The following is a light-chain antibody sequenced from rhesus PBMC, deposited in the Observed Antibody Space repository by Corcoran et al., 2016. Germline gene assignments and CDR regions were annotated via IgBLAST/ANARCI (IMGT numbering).Light chain of an antibody. V-gene: IGLV2-13*03. CDR2: EVS. CDR1: SSDIGGHNR. CDR3: SSYTSTRTYI. J-gene: IGLJ1*01. Sequence: QAAPTQSPSVSGSPGQSVTISCTGTSSDIGGHNRVSWYQQHPGKVPKLMIYEVSKRPSGVSARFSGSKSGNTASLTISGLQAEDEADYYCSSYTSTRTYIVGSGTRLTVL.